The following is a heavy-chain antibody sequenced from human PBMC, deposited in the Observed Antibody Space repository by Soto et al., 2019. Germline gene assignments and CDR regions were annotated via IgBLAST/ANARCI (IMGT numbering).Heavy chain of an antibody. CDR3: ARYIAVAGCSWFDP. V-gene: IGHV4-4*02. Sequence: SETLSLTCAVSGGSISSSNWWSWVRQPPGKGLEWIGEIYHSGSTIYNPSLKSRVTISVDKSKNQFSLKLSSVTAADTAVYYCARYIAVAGCSWFDPWGQGTLVTVSS. D-gene: IGHD6-19*01. CDR2: IYHSGST. J-gene: IGHJ5*02. CDR1: GGSISSSNW.